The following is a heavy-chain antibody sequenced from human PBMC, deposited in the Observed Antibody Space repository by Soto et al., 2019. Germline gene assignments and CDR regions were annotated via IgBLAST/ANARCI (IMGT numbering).Heavy chain of an antibody. V-gene: IGHV1-58*02. CDR2: IVVGSGNT. D-gene: IGHD1-26*01. CDR3: ATDHGQGDTN. CDR1: RFTFTSSA. J-gene: IGHJ4*02. Sequence: QMQLVQSGPEVKKPGTSVKVSCKASRFTFTSSAMQWVRQARGERLEWIGWIVVGSGNTNYAQKFQERVTITRDISTSTAYMELSSLRSEDTAMYYCATDHGQGDTNWGQGTLVTVSS.